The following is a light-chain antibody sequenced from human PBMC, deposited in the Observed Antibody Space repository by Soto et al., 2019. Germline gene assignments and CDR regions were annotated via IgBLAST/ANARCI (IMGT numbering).Light chain of an antibody. Sequence: EIVWTPSPGTLSLSPVEIATLSCRASQSVSSSYLAWYQQKSGQAPRLLIYGASNRATGIPDRFSGSGSGTDFTLTISRLEPEDFAVYYCQKYGRSSWKCGQGTTVDIK. V-gene: IGKV3-20*01. CDR2: GAS. J-gene: IGKJ1*01. CDR3: QKYGRSSWK. CDR1: QSVSSSY.